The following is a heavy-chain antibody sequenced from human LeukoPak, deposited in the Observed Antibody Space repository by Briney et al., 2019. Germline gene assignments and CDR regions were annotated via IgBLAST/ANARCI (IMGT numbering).Heavy chain of an antibody. D-gene: IGHD2-21*02. CDR2: ISFSGNSI. CDR1: GFIFNSYE. J-gene: IGHJ4*02. V-gene: IGHV3-48*03. Sequence: PGGSLRLSCAASGFIFNSYEMNWVRQAPGKGLEWVAFISFSGNSIYYADSVKGRFTISRDNAKNSLYLQMGSLTAEDTAVYYCAGDPTENGDLDYLDSWGQGTLVTVSS. CDR3: AGDPTENGDLDYLDS.